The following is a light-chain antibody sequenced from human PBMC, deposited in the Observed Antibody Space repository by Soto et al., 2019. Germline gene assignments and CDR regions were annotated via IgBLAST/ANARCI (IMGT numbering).Light chain of an antibody. CDR2: SAS. CDR3: QQYTNTNNPWM. V-gene: IGKV1-39*01. Sequence: DIRLTQSAASLSASFGDRVTITCGASQSISSYLNWYQQKPGKAPKLLIYSASSLQSGVASRFSGSGSGKEFTLIISGLQPDDSATYYCQQYTNTNNPWMFGQGTKVDIK. J-gene: IGKJ1*01. CDR1: QSISSY.